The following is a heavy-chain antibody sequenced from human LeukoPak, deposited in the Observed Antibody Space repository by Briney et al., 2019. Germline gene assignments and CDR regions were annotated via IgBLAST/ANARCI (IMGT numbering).Heavy chain of an antibody. D-gene: IGHD2/OR15-2a*01. CDR1: GGSISSSKYY. J-gene: IGHJ4*02. CDR3: ARGLSLNY. CDR2: IFNNGST. V-gene: IGHV4-39*01. Sequence: SETLSLTCTVSGGSISSSKYYWGWIRQPPGKGLEWIGTIFNNGSTHYNPSLKSRVTISVDTSKNQFSLKLSSVTAADTAVYYCARGLSLNYWGQGTLVTVSS.